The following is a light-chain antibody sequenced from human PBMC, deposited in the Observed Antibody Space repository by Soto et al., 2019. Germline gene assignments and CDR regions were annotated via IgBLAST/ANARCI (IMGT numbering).Light chain of an antibody. CDR2: GAS. V-gene: IGKV3-20*01. CDR3: QQYGSSLYT. Sequence: EIVMTQSPDTLSVSPGERATLSCRASQSVSSNLAWYQQRPGQAPRLLIYGASSRATGIPDTFSGSGSGTDFTLTINRLEPEDFAVYYCQQYGSSLYTFGLGTKVDIK. CDR1: QSVSSN. J-gene: IGKJ2*01.